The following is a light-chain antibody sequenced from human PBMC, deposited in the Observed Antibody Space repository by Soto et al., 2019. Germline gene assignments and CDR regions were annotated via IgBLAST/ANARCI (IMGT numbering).Light chain of an antibody. J-gene: IGKJ5*01. CDR3: QYYGNSPL. CDR1: QSVNSNY. V-gene: IGKV3-20*01. CDR2: GAS. Sequence: LTQSPGTLSLSPGEGATLSCRASQSVNSNYLGWYQQRPGQAPRLLIYGASSRATGIPDRFGGSGSGTDFILTISRLEPEDFVVYYCQYYGNSPLFGQGTRLEIK.